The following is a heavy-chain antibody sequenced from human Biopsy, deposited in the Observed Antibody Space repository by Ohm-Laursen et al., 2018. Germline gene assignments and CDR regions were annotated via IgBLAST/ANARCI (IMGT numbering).Heavy chain of an antibody. CDR3: ARLGNFWNAEDGLDL. CDR2: ASYSGYT. Sequence: TLSLTCTVSDDSIRNFYWTWIRQPPGQGLEWIGHASYSGYTNYNPSLKSRVTISVDTSKNPFSLNLRSVTATDTAVYSCARLGNFWNAEDGLDLWGLGTMVTVSS. CDR1: DDSIRNFY. V-gene: IGHV4-59*08. J-gene: IGHJ3*01. D-gene: IGHD3-3*01.